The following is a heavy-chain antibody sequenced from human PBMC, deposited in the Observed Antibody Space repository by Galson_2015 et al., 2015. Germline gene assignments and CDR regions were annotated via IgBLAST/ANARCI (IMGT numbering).Heavy chain of an antibody. Sequence: LSLTCAVYGGSFSGYYWSWIRQPPGKGQEWIGEINHSGSTNYNPSLKSRVTISVDTSKNQFSLKLSSVTAADTAVYYCARGDRYSSRSIKVDCWGQGTLVTVSS. D-gene: IGHD6-19*01. CDR2: INHSGST. V-gene: IGHV4-34*01. CDR3: ARGDRYSSRSIKVDC. CDR1: GGSFSGYY. J-gene: IGHJ4*02.